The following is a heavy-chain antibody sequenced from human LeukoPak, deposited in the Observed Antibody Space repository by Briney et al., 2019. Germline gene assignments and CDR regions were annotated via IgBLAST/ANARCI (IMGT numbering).Heavy chain of an antibody. V-gene: IGHV3-7*03. J-gene: IGHJ4*02. CDR1: GFTFSNYW. CDR3: ARETIYGDYQLSYFDY. Sequence: GGSLRLSCAASGFTFSNYWMTWVRQAPGKGLEWVANIKQDGSDKYYVDSVKGRFSISRDNAKNSLYLQMNGLRAEDTAVYFCARETIYGDYQLSYFDYWGQGTLVTVSS. D-gene: IGHD4-17*01. CDR2: IKQDGSDK.